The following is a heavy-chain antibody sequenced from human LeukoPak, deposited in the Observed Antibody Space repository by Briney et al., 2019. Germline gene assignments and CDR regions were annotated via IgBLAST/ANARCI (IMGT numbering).Heavy chain of an antibody. CDR2: MYYSGNS. CDR1: GGSISGGGYF. V-gene: IGHV4-31*03. CDR3: ARDRSGLYYFDY. D-gene: IGHD5-12*01. J-gene: IGHJ4*02. Sequence: SQTLSLTCTVSGGSISGGGYFWSWIRQHPGRGLEWIGYMYYSGNSYYNPSLKSRVTISVDTSKNQFSLKLSSVTAADTAVYYCARDRSGLYYFDYWGQGTLVTVSS.